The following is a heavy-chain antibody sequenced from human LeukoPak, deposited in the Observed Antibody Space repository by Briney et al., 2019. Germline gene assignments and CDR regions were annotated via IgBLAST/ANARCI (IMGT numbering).Heavy chain of an antibody. J-gene: IGHJ6*02. CDR2: VYYSGRT. V-gene: IGHV4-59*01. CDR1: GGSISSYY. Sequence: SETLSLTCTVSGGSISSYYWSWIRQPPGKGLEWIGYVYYSGRTNYNPSLKSRVTISVDTSKNQFSLKLSSVTAADTAVYYCARTFSESYYYYGMDVWGQGTTVAVSS. D-gene: IGHD1-26*01. CDR3: ARTFSESYYYYGMDV.